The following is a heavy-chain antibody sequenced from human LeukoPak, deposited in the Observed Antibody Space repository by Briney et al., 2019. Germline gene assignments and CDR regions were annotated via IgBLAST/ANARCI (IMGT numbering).Heavy chain of an antibody. CDR2: IRPSGDNT. J-gene: IGHJ5*02. CDR3: ARGPRYFDWTTNWFDP. CDR1: GFTFSSYD. V-gene: IGHV3-23*01. Sequence: GGSLRLSCAASGFTFSSYDMTWVRQAPGRGLEWVSSIRPSGDNTYYADSVKGRFTISRDNSKNTLYLQMNSLRAEDTAVYYCARGPRYFDWTTNWFDPWGQGTLVTVSS. D-gene: IGHD3-9*01.